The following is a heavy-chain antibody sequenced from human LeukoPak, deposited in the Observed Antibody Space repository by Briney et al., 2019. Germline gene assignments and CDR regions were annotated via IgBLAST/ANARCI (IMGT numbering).Heavy chain of an antibody. CDR2: INHSGST. V-gene: IGHV4-34*01. J-gene: IGHJ4*02. CDR1: GGSFSGYY. D-gene: IGHD5-24*01. CDR3: ASRALRYGYKMGLDY. Sequence: PSETLSLTCAVYGGSFSGYYWSWIRQPPGKGLGWSGEINHSGSTNYNPSLKSRVTISVDTSKNQFSLKLSSVTAADTAVYYCASRALRYGYKMGLDYWGQGTLVTVSS.